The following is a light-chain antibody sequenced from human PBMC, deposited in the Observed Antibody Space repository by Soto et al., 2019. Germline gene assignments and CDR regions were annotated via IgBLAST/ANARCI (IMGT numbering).Light chain of an antibody. J-gene: IGKJ4*01. V-gene: IGKV1-9*01. Sequence: IQLTQCPSSLSASVGDRVTITCRASRDIAIYLAWYQQKPGEAPKLLIYAASTLYGGVPSRFSGSGSGTDFALTITSLQAEDFATYYCQQLRRYPSTFGGGTKVDI. CDR3: QQLRRYPST. CDR2: AAS. CDR1: RDIAIY.